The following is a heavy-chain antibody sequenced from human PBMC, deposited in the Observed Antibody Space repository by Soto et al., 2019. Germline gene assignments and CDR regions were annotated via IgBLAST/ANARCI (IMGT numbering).Heavy chain of an antibody. CDR3: ARGGLRFGELLEY. J-gene: IGHJ4*02. D-gene: IGHD3-10*01. CDR2: IYYSGNT. CDR1: GGSISSGGTY. Sequence: QVQLQESGPGLVKSSQTLSLTCTVSGGSISSGGTYWNWIRQHPGMGLEWIGYIYYSGNTYYNPSLKSRVTISVDTSKSQFFLKLSSVTAADTAVYYCARGGLRFGELLEYWGQGTLVTVSS. V-gene: IGHV4-31*03.